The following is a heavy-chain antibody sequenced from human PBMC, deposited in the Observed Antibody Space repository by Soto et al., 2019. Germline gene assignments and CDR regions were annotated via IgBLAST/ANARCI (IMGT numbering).Heavy chain of an antibody. J-gene: IGHJ4*02. V-gene: IGHV3-30-3*01. Sequence: LRLSCAASGFTFSSYAMHWVRQAPGKGLEWVAVISYDGSNKYYADSVKGRFTISRDNSKNTLYLQMNSLRAEDTAVYYCARVRDYGDLDYWGQGTLVTVSS. D-gene: IGHD4-17*01. CDR3: ARVRDYGDLDY. CDR1: GFTFSSYA. CDR2: ISYDGSNK.